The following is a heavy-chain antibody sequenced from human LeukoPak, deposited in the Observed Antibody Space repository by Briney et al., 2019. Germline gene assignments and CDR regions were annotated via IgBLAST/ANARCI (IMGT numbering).Heavy chain of an antibody. V-gene: IGHV3-23*01. J-gene: IGHJ4*02. Sequence: GGSLRLSCAASGFTFSSYAMSWVRQAPGKGLEWVSAISGSGGSTYYADSVKGRFTISRDNSKNTLYLQMNSLRAEDTAVYYCAKGEQWLVSRGGFDYWGQGTLVTVSS. CDR1: GFTFSSYA. CDR3: AKGEQWLVSRGGFDY. CDR2: ISGSGGST. D-gene: IGHD6-19*01.